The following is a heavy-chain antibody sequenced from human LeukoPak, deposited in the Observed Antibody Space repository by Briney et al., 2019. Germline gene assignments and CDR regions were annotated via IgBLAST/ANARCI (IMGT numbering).Heavy chain of an antibody. CDR1: GXSISSDY. J-gene: IGHJ4*02. Sequence: PSENLSLTCTVYGXSISSDYWSWIRQPPGKGLEWIGYNYYSGRTYYNPSLKSRITISVDTSKNQFSLKLSSVTAADTAVYYCARGFYSPHYWGQGTLVSVSS. CDR3: ARGFYSPHY. V-gene: IGHV4-59*01. CDR2: NYYSGRT. D-gene: IGHD4-11*01.